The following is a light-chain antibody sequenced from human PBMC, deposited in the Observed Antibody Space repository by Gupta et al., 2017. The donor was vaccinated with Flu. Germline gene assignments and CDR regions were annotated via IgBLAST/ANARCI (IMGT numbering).Light chain of an antibody. J-gene: IGKJ1*01. CDR1: QSINRY. Sequence: DIQMTQSPSSLSASVGDRVTITCRASQSINRYLNWYQQKLGKAPKLLIYAASRVKSGVPSRFSGSGSGTDFTLTISSRQPEDFATYFCQQRDSTPRTFGQGTKVEIK. CDR3: QQRDSTPRT. V-gene: IGKV1-39*01. CDR2: AAS.